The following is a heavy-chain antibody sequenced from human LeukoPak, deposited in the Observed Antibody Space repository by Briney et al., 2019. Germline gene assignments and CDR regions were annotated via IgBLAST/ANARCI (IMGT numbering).Heavy chain of an antibody. Sequence: GGYLRLYCAASGFTFSSYGMHWVRRAPGKGLEWVAFIRYDGSNKYYADSVKGRFTISRDNSKNTLYLQMNSLRAEDTAVYYCAKTESAAEAFDIWGQGTMVTVSS. CDR3: AKTESAAEAFDI. CDR1: GFTFSSYG. J-gene: IGHJ3*02. V-gene: IGHV3-30*02. D-gene: IGHD1-14*01. CDR2: IRYDGSNK.